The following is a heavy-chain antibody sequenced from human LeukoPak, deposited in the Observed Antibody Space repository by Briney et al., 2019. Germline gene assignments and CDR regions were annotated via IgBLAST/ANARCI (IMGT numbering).Heavy chain of an antibody. CDR1: GGSISSHY. Sequence: SETLSLTCTVSGGSISSHYWSWIRQPPGNGLEWIGYIYYSGSTNYNPSLKSRVTISVDTSKNQFSLKLSSVTAADTAVYYCARGGRTAMVFDYWGQGTPVTVSS. CDR3: ARGGRTAMVFDY. CDR2: IYYSGST. V-gene: IGHV4-59*11. D-gene: IGHD5-18*01. J-gene: IGHJ4*02.